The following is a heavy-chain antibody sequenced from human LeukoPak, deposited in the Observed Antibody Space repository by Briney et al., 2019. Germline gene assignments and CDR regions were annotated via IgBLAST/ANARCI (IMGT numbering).Heavy chain of an antibody. V-gene: IGHV4-31*03. J-gene: IGHJ6*03. CDR2: IYYSGST. CDR3: ARVTPDFWSGYHDAESYMDV. CDR1: GGSISSGGYY. Sequence: PSETPSLTCTVSGGSISSGGYYWSWIRQHPGKGLEWIGYIYYSGSTYYNPSLKSRVTISVDTSKNQFSLKLSSVTAADTAVYYCARVTPDFWSGYHDAESYMDVWGKGTTVTVSS. D-gene: IGHD3-3*01.